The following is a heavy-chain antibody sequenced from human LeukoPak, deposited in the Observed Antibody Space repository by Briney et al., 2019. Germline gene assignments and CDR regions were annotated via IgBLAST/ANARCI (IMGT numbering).Heavy chain of an antibody. D-gene: IGHD4/OR15-4a*01. CDR1: GYTFTSYG. J-gene: IGHJ4*02. V-gene: IGHV1-18*01. CDR3: ARAWNGCSDY. Sequence: GASVKVSCKSSGYTFTSYGISWVRQGPGQGLEWMGWISAYNGNTNYAQKRQGRVTMTTDASTSTAYMELRSLRSDDTAVYYCARAWNGCSDYWGQGTLVTVSS. CDR2: ISAYNGNT.